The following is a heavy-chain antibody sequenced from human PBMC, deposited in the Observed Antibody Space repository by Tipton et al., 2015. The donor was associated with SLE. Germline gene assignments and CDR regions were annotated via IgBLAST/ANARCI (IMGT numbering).Heavy chain of an antibody. D-gene: IGHD2-15*01. CDR1: GGSFSDYY. CDR2: INHGGST. Sequence: LSLTCTVYGGSFSDYYWSWIRQPPGRGLEWIGEINHGGSTDYNPSLKSRVTMSVDKSKNQFSLKLSSVTAADTAVYYCARVAQGTLTVYSIDYWGQGTLVTASS. V-gene: IGHV4-34*01. J-gene: IGHJ4*02. CDR3: ARVAQGTLTVYSIDY.